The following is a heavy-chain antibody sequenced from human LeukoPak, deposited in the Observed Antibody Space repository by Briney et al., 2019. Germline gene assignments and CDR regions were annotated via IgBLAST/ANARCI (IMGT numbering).Heavy chain of an antibody. CDR2: IYSGGST. D-gene: IGHD3-10*01. Sequence: GGSLRLSCAASGFTVSSNYMSWVRQAPGKGLEWVSVIYSGGSTYYADSVKGRFTISRDNSKNTLYLQMNSLRAEDTAAYYCARAVRGVIITKGYFQHWGQGTLVTVSS. V-gene: IGHV3-66*01. J-gene: IGHJ1*01. CDR3: ARAVRGVIITKGYFQH. CDR1: GFTVSSNY.